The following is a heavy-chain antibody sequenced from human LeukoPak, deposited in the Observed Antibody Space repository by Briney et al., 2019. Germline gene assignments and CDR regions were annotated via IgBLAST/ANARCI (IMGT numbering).Heavy chain of an antibody. CDR1: GYTFTSYG. J-gene: IGHJ4*02. V-gene: IGHV1-18*01. D-gene: IGHD2-15*01. CDR3: ARAQNPPWVAAKGTLDFDY. Sequence: GASVKVSCKASGYTFTSYGISWVRQAPGQGLEWMGWISSYNGNTHYAQRFQDRVTMTTDTSTSTAYMELRSLRSDDTAVYYCARAQNPPWVAAKGTLDFDYWGQGTLVTVSS. CDR2: ISSYNGNT.